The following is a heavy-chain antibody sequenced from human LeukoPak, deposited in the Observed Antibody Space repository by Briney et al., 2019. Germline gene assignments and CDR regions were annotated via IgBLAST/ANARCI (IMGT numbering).Heavy chain of an antibody. CDR3: ATFWSGSDFDY. CDR1: GFTFSSYW. D-gene: IGHD3-3*01. J-gene: IGHJ4*02. CDR2: INSDGSTT. Sequence: GGSLRLSCAASGFTFSSYWMHWVRQAPGKGLVWVSRINSDGSTTSYADSVKGRFTISRDNAKNTLYLQMNSLRAEDTAVYYCATFWSGSDFDYWGQGTLVTVSS. V-gene: IGHV3-74*01.